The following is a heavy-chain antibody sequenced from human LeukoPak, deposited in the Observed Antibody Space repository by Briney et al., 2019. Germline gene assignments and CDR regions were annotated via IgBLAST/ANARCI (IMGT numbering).Heavy chain of an antibody. CDR2: IYTSGST. D-gene: IGHD6-19*01. CDR1: GGSISSYY. Sequence: SETLALPCTGSGGSISSYYWSWIRQPAGKGLEGIGRIYTSGSTNYNPSLKSRVTMSVDTSKNQFSLKLSSVTAADTAVYYCAREPTPGIAVAGTLDYWGQGTLVTVSS. V-gene: IGHV4-4*07. J-gene: IGHJ4*02. CDR3: AREPTPGIAVAGTLDY.